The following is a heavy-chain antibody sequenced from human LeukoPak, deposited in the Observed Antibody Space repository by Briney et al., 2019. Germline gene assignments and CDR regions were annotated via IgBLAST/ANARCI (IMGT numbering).Heavy chain of an antibody. J-gene: IGHJ5*02. V-gene: IGHV4-34*01. Sequence: PSETLSLTCAVYGGSFSGYYWSWIRQPPGKGLEWIGEINHSGSTNYNPSLKSRVTISVDTSKNQFSLKLSSVTAADTAVYYCARRASRLRLWFGENNWFDPWGQGTLVTVSS. CDR3: ARRASRLRLWFGENNWFDP. CDR1: GGSFSGYY. CDR2: INHSGST. D-gene: IGHD3-10*01.